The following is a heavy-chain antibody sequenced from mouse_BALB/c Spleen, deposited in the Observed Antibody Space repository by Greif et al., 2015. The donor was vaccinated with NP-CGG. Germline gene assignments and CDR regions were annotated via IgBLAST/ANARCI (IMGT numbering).Heavy chain of an antibody. CDR2: INPGSGGT. V-gene: IGHV1-54*01. D-gene: IGHD2-3*01. CDR3: ARKVDDGYYDYAMDY. CDR1: GYAFTNYL. Sequence: VKLQESGAELVRPGTSVKVSCKASGYAFTNYLIEWVKQRPGQGLEWIGVINPGSGGTNYNEKFKGKATLTADKSSSTAYMQLSSLTSDDSAVYFCARKVDDGYYDYAMDYWGQGTSVTVSS. J-gene: IGHJ4*01.